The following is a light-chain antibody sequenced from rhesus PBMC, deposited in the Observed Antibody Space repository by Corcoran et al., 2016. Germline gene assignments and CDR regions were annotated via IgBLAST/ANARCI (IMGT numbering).Light chain of an antibody. J-gene: IGKJ4*01. V-gene: IGKV1-33*01. CDR3: QQRNSYPLT. CDR2: AAS. CDR1: QGISTA. Sequence: DIQMTQSPSSLSASVGDKVTITCRASQGISTALAWYQQKTGKAPKLLIYAASTLQSGVPSRFSGSGAGTGFTRTISSLQPEDFAVYYCQQRNSYPLTFGGGTKVEIK.